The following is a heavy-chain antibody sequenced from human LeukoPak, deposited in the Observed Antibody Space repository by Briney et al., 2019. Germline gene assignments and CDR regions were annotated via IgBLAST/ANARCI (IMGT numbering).Heavy chain of an antibody. V-gene: IGHV3-30*18. D-gene: IGHD3-10*01. CDR2: ISNDGSNK. CDR3: AKGRGAFDI. J-gene: IGHJ3*02. CDR1: GFTFSSYG. Sequence: GRSLRLSCVASGFTFSSYGMHWVRQAPGKGLEWVAVISNDGSNKYYADSVKGRFTISRDNSKNTLYLRMNSLRAEDTAVYYCAKGRGAFDIWGQGTMVTVPS.